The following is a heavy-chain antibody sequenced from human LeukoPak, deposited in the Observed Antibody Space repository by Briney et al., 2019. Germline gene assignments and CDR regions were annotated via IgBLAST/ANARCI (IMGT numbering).Heavy chain of an antibody. CDR3: ARVVYSGSRGYGMDV. V-gene: IGHV4-39*07. CDR1: GGSISSSSYY. Sequence: SETLSLTCTVSGGSISSSSYYWGWIRQPPGKGLEWIGSIYYSGSTYYNPSLKSRVTISVDTSKNQFSLKLSSVTAADTAVYYCARVVYSGSRGYGMDVWGQGTTVTVSS. J-gene: IGHJ6*02. CDR2: IYYSGST. D-gene: IGHD5-12*01.